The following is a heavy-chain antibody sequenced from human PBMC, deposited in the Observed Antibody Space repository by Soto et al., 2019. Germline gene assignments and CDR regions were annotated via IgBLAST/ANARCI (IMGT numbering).Heavy chain of an antibody. CDR2: INPSGGST. Sequence: GASVKVSCKASGYTFTSHYMHWVRQAPGQGLEWVGIINPSGGSTTFAQKFQGRVTMTRDTSTSTVYMELSSLRSEDTAVYYCARDQVAGTYYFDYWGQGTLVTVSS. CDR1: GYTFTSHY. J-gene: IGHJ4*02. CDR3: ARDQVAGTYYFDY. D-gene: IGHD2-15*01. V-gene: IGHV1-46*01.